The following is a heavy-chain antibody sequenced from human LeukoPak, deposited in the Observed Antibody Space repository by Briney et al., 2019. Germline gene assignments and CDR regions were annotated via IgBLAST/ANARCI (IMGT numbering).Heavy chain of an antibody. V-gene: IGHV3-13*01. Sequence: GGSLRLSCAASGFTFSSYDMHWVRQATGKGLEWVSAIGTAGDTYYPGSVKGRFTISRENAKNSLYLQMNSLRAEDTVVYFCARDLSPGYSSNWYDYWGQGTLVTVSS. J-gene: IGHJ5*01. CDR1: GFTFSSYD. D-gene: IGHD6-13*01. CDR3: ARDLSPGYSSNWYDY. CDR2: IGTAGDT.